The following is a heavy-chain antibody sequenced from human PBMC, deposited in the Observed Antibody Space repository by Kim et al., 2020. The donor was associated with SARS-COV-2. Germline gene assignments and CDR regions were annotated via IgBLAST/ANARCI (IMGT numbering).Heavy chain of an antibody. CDR3: AQGRTYVSDIREFDY. V-gene: IGHV3-30*02. Sequence: DAVKGRFTISRDNSKNTLYLQRNSLRAEDTAVYYCAQGRTYVSDIREFDYWGQGTQVTVSS. J-gene: IGHJ4*02. D-gene: IGHD3-10*01.